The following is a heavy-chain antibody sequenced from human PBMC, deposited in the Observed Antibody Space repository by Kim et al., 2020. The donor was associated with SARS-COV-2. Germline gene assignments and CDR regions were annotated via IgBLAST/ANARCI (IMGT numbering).Heavy chain of an antibody. J-gene: IGHJ6*02. V-gene: IGHV3-48*03. Sequence: GGSLRLSCAASGFTFSGYEMNWVRQAPGKGLEWVSYISSSGSTIYYADSVKGRFTISRDNAKNSLYLQMNSLRAEDTAVYYCARDQSGYNYYYYYGMDVWGQGATVTVSS. D-gene: IGHD3-3*01. CDR3: ARDQSGYNYYYYYGMDV. CDR2: ISSSGSTI. CDR1: GFTFSGYE.